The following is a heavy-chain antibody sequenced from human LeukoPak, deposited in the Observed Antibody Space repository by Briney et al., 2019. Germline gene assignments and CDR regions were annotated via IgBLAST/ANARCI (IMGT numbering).Heavy chain of an antibody. CDR2: INPNSGNR. CDR1: GYTFTTLD. D-gene: IGHD2-2*01. V-gene: IGHV1-8*03. J-gene: IGHJ5*02. CDR3: ARSYCSSTSCYRRNWFDP. Sequence: ASVKVSCKASGYTFTTLDINWVRQATGQGLEWMGWINPNSGNRGYAQKFQGRVTITRDTSISTAYMELSSLRSEDTAVYYCARSYCSSTSCYRRNWFDPWGQGTLVTVSS.